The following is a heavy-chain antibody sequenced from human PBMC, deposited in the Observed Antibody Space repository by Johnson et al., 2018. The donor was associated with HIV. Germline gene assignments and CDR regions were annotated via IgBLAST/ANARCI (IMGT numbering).Heavy chain of an antibody. CDR3: ARDGRGLDAFDI. Sequence: QVQLVESGGGLIQPGGSLRLSCGASEFILSDYYISWVRQAPEKGLEWISYISSSGGTIFYADSVKGRFTISRDIAKNTLYLQMNSRRAEDTAVYYCARDGRGLDAFDIWGQGTVVTVSS. D-gene: IGHD3/OR15-3a*01. V-gene: IGHV3-11*04. CDR1: EFILSDYY. CDR2: ISSSGGTI. J-gene: IGHJ3*02.